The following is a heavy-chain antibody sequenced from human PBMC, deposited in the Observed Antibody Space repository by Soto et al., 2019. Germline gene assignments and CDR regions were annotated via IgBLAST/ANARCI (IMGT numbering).Heavy chain of an antibody. CDR2: VSRSGDNT. Sequence: EVQLLESGGGLVQPGGSLRLSCAAPGFTFSSYAMSWVRQAPGGGLEWVSAVSRSGDNTYYADSVKGRFTISRDNSKNTLYLQVNSLRVEDTAIYYCAKDFGHYDVVSGYPTFGNWGQGTLVTVSS. V-gene: IGHV3-23*01. CDR3: AKDFGHYDVVSGYPTFGN. D-gene: IGHD3-3*01. CDR1: GFTFSSYA. J-gene: IGHJ4*02.